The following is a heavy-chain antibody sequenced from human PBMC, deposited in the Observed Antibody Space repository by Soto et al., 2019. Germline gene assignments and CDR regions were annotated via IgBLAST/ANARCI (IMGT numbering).Heavy chain of an antibody. CDR3: ARGSGGSSYYYYGMDV. Sequence: SVKVSCKASGGTFSSYAINWVRQAPGQALEWMGGIIPIFGTANYAQKFQGRVTITADESTSTAYMELSSLRSEDTAVYYCARGSGGSSYYYYGMDVWGQGTTVTVSS. CDR2: IIPIFGTA. CDR1: GGTFSSYA. D-gene: IGHD2-15*01. J-gene: IGHJ6*02. V-gene: IGHV1-69*13.